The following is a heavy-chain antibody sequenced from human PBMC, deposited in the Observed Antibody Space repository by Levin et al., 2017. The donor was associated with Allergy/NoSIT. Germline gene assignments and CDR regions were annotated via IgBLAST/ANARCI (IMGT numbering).Heavy chain of an antibody. V-gene: IGHV4-59*01. J-gene: IGHJ4*02. D-gene: IGHD5-18*01. CDR1: GGSISNYY. Sequence: SETLSLTCTVSGGSISNYYWSWIRQPPGKGLEWIGYIYSSGSTNYNPSLKSRVTISVDTSKSQFSLKLTSVTAADTAAYYCARMGDTAMVDPFDYWGQGTLVTVSS. CDR3: ARMGDTAMVDPFDY. CDR2: IYSSGST.